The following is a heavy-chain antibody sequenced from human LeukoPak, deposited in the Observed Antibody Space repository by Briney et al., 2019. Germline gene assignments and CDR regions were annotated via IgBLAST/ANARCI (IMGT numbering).Heavy chain of an antibody. Sequence: ASVKVSCKASGYTFTSFAIHWVRQAPGQRLEWMGWINAGNGNTKFSQDFQGRVSITRDTSASTAYMELSYLRSEDTALYFCARSIVYSSDSDGGYYFDYWGQGTLVTVSS. V-gene: IGHV1-3*03. D-gene: IGHD6-19*01. CDR2: INAGNGNT. CDR1: GYTFTSFA. CDR3: ARSIVYSSDSDGGYYFDY. J-gene: IGHJ4*02.